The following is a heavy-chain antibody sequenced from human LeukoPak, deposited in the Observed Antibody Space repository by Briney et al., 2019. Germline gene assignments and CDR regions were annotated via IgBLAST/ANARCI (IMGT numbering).Heavy chain of an antibody. CDR3: ARDCSVDTAALYSY. CDR2: IKQDGSEK. CDR1: GFTFSSYG. V-gene: IGHV3-7*01. D-gene: IGHD6-13*01. Sequence: PGRSLRLSCAASGFTFSSYGMHWVRQAPGKGLEWVANIKQDGSEKYYVDSVKGRFTISRDNAKNSLYLQMNSLRAEDTAVYYCARDCSVDTAALYSYWGQGTLVTVSS. J-gene: IGHJ4*02.